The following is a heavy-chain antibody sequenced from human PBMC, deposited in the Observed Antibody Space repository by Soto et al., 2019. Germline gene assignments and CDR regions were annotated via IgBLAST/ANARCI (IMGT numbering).Heavy chain of an antibody. CDR2: IIPIFGTA. V-gene: IGHV1-69*12. CDR3: ARDPAAAGTVGSSNWFDP. Sequence: QVQLVQSGAAVKKPGSSVKVSCKASGGTFSSYAISWVRQAPGQGLEWMGGIIPIFGTANYAQKFQGRVTITADESTSTAYMELSSLRSEDTAVYYCARDPAAAGTVGSSNWFDPWGQGTLVTVSS. J-gene: IGHJ5*02. CDR1: GGTFSSYA. D-gene: IGHD6-13*01.